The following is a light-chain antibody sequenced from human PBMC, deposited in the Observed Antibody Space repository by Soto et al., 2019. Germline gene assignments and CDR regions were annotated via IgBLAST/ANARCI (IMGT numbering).Light chain of an antibody. CDR1: QSVSST. CDR2: GAS. Sequence: EIGVTQPAFTLSVPAGESATLSCRASQSVSSTLAWFQQKPGQAPRLLIYGASTRATGIPARFSGSGSGTDFTLTISSLQSEDFAVYYCQQRSNWPPVTFGGGTKVDIK. J-gene: IGKJ4*01. V-gene: IGKV3-15*01. CDR3: QQRSNWPPVT.